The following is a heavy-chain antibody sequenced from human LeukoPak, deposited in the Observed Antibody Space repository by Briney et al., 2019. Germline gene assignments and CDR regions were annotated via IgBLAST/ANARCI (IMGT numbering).Heavy chain of an antibody. V-gene: IGHV4-39*01. J-gene: IGHJ4*02. CDR1: GGSISGSSYY. D-gene: IGHD4-11*01. CDR2: IYYSGST. Sequence: SETLSLTCTVSGGSISGSSYYWGWIRQPPGKGLEWIGSIYYSGSTYYKPSLKSRVTMSVDTSKNQFSLKLSSVTAADTAVYYCARPQRYSNYALDYWGQGTLITVSS. CDR3: ARPQRYSNYALDY.